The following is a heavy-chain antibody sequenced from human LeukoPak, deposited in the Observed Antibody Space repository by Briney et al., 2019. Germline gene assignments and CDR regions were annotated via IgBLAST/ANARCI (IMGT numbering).Heavy chain of an antibody. CDR3: ARDYYDSSGYQSGFDY. D-gene: IGHD3-22*01. Sequence: SKTLSLTCTVSGGSISSYYWSWIRQPAGKGLEWIGRIYTSGSTNYNPSLKSRVTMSVDTSKNQFSLKLSSVTAADTAVYYCARDYYDSSGYQSGFDYWGQGTLVTVSS. CDR1: GGSISSYY. CDR2: IYTSGST. V-gene: IGHV4-4*07. J-gene: IGHJ4*02.